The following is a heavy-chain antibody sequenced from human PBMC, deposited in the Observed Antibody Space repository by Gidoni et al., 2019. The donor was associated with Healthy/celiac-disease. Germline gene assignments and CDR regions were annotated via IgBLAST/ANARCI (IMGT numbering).Heavy chain of an antibody. CDR2: ISGSGGST. D-gene: IGHD1-26*01. Sequence: EVQLLESGGGLVQPGGSLRLSCAAPGFPFSSHAMSWVRQAPGKGLEWVSAISGSGGSTYYADSVKGRFTISRDNSKNTLYLQMNSLRAEDTAVYYCAKDLGEWELQSPNDAFDIWGQGTMVTVSS. V-gene: IGHV3-23*01. CDR1: GFPFSSHA. CDR3: AKDLGEWELQSPNDAFDI. J-gene: IGHJ3*02.